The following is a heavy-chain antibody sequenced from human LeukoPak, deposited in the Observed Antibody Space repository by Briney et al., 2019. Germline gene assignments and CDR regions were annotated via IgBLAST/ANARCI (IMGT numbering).Heavy chain of an antibody. CDR3: AKVTKEWDMNFEY. Sequence: GGSLRLSCAASGFTFNNAWMSWVRQASGKGPQWVSAISDSGGTTYYEDSVKSRFTISRDNSRNTLYLQMDSLRADDTATYFCAKVTKEWDMNFEYWGQGTLVTVSS. J-gene: IGHJ4*02. V-gene: IGHV3-23*01. D-gene: IGHD1-26*01. CDR2: ISDSGGTT. CDR1: GFTFNNAW.